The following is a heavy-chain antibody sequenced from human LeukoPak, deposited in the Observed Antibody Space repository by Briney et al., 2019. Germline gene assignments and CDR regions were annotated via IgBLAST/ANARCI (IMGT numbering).Heavy chain of an antibody. CDR1: GFTFSRYG. CDR2: TSYDGSNK. CDR3: AKDRDGLGVAGVGY. J-gene: IGHJ4*02. V-gene: IGHV3-30*18. D-gene: IGHD1-26*01. Sequence: PGRSLRLSCAASGFTFSRYGMHWVRQAPGKGLEWVAVTSYDGSNKYYADSVKGRFTISRDNSKNTLYLRMSSLRAEDTAVYYCAKDRDGLGVAGVGYWGQGTLVTVSS.